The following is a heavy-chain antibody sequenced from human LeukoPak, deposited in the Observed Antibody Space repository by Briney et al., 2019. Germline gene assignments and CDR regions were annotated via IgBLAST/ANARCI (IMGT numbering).Heavy chain of an antibody. CDR3: ARGFRITIFGVGFPYYMDV. V-gene: IGHV4-59*01. D-gene: IGHD3-3*01. CDR2: IYYSGST. Sequence: PSGTLSLTCTVSGGSISSYHWSWIRQPPGKGLEWIGYIYYSGSTNYNPSLKSRVTISVDTSKNQFSLKLSSVTAADTAVYYCARGFRITIFGVGFPYYMDVWGKGTTVTVSS. CDR1: GGSISSYH. J-gene: IGHJ6*03.